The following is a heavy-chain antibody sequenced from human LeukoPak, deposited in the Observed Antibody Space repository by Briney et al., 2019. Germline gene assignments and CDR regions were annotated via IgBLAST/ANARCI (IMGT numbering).Heavy chain of an antibody. Sequence: PGGSLRLSCAASGFTFSSYAMSWVRQAPGKGLEWVSVLYSGGTTYYVDSVKGRFTILRDNSENMLYLQMDSLRTEDTAVYYCARDAIVGATTWGQGTLVTVSS. CDR1: GFTFSSYA. J-gene: IGHJ5*02. CDR3: ARDAIVGATT. D-gene: IGHD1-26*01. CDR2: LYSGGTT. V-gene: IGHV3-23*02.